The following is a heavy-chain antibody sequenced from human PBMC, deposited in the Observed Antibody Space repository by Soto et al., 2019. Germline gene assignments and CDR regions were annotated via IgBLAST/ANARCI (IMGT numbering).Heavy chain of an antibody. D-gene: IGHD1-1*01. CDR3: GKSMTKTGKPYFDY. CDR1: KFTFTNYA. CDR2: ISISGGAT. J-gene: IGHJ4*01. Sequence: EVQLLQSGGGLVQPGGSLRLSCAASKFTFTNYAMNWVRHTPGVGLEWVSSISISGGATYYADSEKGRFTISRDDSKNTLYLQMNSLRAEDTAIYYCGKSMTKTGKPYFDYWGHGTLVTVSS. V-gene: IGHV3-23*01.